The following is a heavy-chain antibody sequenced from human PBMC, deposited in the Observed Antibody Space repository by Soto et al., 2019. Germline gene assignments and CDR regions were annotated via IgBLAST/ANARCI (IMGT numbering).Heavy chain of an antibody. V-gene: IGHV1-3*01. CDR2: IHAGTGDT. D-gene: IGHD3-10*01. CDR3: ARQYGSWANYESLDI. J-gene: IGHJ3*02. CDR1: GYSFTAYF. Sequence: ASVKVSSKASGYSFTAYFIFWVRQAPGQRPEYMGWIHAGTGDTGYSQNLQDRVTITRDTSASTVFMEVSSLTSEDTAVYYCARQYGSWANYESLDIWGQGTLVTVSS.